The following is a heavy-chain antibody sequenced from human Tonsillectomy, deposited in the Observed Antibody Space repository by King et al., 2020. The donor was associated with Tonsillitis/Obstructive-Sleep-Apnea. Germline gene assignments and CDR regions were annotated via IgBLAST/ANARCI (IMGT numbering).Heavy chain of an antibody. CDR1: GFSLSTSGMS. Sequence: VTLKESGPALVKPTQTLTLTCTFSGFSLSTSGMSVSWIRQPPGQALEWLARIDWDDDKYYSTSLKTRLTISKDTSKNQVVLTMTNMDPVDTATYYCARSPVATTYYYYYMDVWGKGTTVTVSS. D-gene: IGHD5-12*01. J-gene: IGHJ6*03. CDR2: IDWDDDK. V-gene: IGHV2-70*15. CDR3: ARSPVATTYYYYYMDV.